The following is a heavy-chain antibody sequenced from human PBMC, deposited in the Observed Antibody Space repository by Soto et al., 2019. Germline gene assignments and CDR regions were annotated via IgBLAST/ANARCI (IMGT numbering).Heavy chain of an antibody. CDR2: INPIFGTP. D-gene: IGHD3-10*01. CDR3: SSGTGAH. CDR1: GGTFSSYA. Sequence: GASVKVSCKASGGTFSSYAISWVRQAPGQGLEWMGGINPIFGTPHYAQKYQGRVTITADTFTNNLKPDDTAIYYCTRGPRADSSGTGAHWGQGTPVTLSS. J-gene: IGHJ4*02. V-gene: IGHV1-69*06.